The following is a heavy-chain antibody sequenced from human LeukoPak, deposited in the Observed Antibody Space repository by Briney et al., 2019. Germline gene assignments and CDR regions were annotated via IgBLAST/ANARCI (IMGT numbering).Heavy chain of an antibody. CDR2: IFHRGNT. Sequence: SETLSLTCTVSGYSISSGFYWGWIRQPPGKGLEWIGNIFHRGNTYYNPSLKSRVIISVDTSKNQYSLKLTSMTAADTAVYYCARVIGGTYSAYYYMDVWGKGTTVTVSS. D-gene: IGHD1-26*01. CDR3: ARVIGGTYSAYYYMDV. V-gene: IGHV4-38-2*02. CDR1: GYSISSGFY. J-gene: IGHJ6*03.